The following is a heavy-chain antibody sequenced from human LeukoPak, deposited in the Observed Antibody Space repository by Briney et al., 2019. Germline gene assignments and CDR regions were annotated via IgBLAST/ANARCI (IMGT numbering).Heavy chain of an antibody. V-gene: IGHV4-39*01. D-gene: IGHD3-22*01. Sequence: SETLSLTCSVSGGSISSTNYYWGWIRQPPGKGLEWLGSIYYSGTLYHNPSLKSRVTMSVDTSKNQFSLKLTSVTAADTAVYYCARLLYDRSGYYYFDFWGQGTLVTVSS. J-gene: IGHJ4*02. CDR3: ARLLYDRSGYYYFDF. CDR1: GGSISSTNYY. CDR2: IYYSGTL.